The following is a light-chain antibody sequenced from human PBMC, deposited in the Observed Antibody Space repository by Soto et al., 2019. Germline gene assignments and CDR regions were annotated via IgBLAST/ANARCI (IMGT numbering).Light chain of an antibody. CDR1: QSVSSSY. V-gene: IGKV3-20*01. CDR2: GAS. CDR3: QQYGSLIT. J-gene: IGKJ5*01. Sequence: EIVLTQSPGTLSLSPGERATLSCRASQSVSSSYLAWYQQKPGXAPXXLVYGASSRATGIPDRFSGSGSGTEFTLTISRLEPEDSAVYYCQQYGSLITFGQGTRLEIK.